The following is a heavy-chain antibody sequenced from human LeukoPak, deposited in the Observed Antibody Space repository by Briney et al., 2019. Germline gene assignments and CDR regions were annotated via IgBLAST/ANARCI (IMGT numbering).Heavy chain of an antibody. CDR1: GGSISSGSYY. Sequence: SQTLPLTCTVSGGSISSGSYYWSWIRQPAGKGLEWIGRIYTSGSTNYNPSHKSRVTISVDTSKNQFSLKLSSVTAADTAVYYCARWGYSGYDLSLSWFDPWGQGTLVTVSS. CDR2: IYTSGST. CDR3: ARWGYSGYDLSLSWFDP. V-gene: IGHV4-61*02. J-gene: IGHJ5*02. D-gene: IGHD5-12*01.